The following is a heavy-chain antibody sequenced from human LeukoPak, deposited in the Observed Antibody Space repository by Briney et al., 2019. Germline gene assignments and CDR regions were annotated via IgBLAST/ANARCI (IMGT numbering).Heavy chain of an antibody. J-gene: IGHJ5*02. Sequence: ASVKVSCEASGYTFTSYYMHWVRQAPGQGLEWMGIINPSGGSTSYAQKFQGRVTMTRDTSTSTVYMELSSLRSEDTAVYYCAREGYCSGGSCYGTGNWFDPWGQGTLVTVSS. CDR2: INPSGGST. V-gene: IGHV1-46*01. CDR1: GYTFTSYY. CDR3: AREGYCSGGSCYGTGNWFDP. D-gene: IGHD2-15*01.